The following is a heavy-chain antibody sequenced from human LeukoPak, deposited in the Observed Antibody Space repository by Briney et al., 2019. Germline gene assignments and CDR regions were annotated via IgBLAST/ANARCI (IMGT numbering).Heavy chain of an antibody. CDR1: GFTFISYS. D-gene: IGHD2/OR15-2a*01. J-gene: IGHJ4*02. Sequence: GGSLRLSCAASGFTFISYSMNWVRQARGRGLEWLSYITSDNSTIYYADSVKGRFTISRDNAKNSVFLQMHSLRAEDTAVYYCARGSMALDYWGQGTLVTVSS. CDR3: ARGSMALDY. CDR2: ITSDNSTI. V-gene: IGHV3-48*01.